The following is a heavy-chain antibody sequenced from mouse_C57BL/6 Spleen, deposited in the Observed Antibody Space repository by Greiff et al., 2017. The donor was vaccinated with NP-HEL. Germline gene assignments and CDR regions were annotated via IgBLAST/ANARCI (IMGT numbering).Heavy chain of an antibody. CDR1: GFSLSTFGMG. D-gene: IGHD1-1*01. CDR2: IWWDDDK. V-gene: IGHV8-8*01. Sequence: QVTLKVSGPGILQPSQTLSLTCSFSGFSLSTFGMGVGWIRQPSGKGLEWLAHIWWDDDKYYNPALKGRLTISKDTSKNQVFLKIAKVDTADTATYYCARIALGTTVVATDYFDYWGQGTTLTVSS. CDR3: ARIALGTTVVATDYFDY. J-gene: IGHJ2*01.